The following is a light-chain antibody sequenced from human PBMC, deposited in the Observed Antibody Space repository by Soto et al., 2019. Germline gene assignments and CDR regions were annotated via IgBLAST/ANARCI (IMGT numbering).Light chain of an antibody. CDR1: SSDVGGYNY. CDR2: DVS. V-gene: IGLV2-11*01. CDR3: CSYAGNSLWV. J-gene: IGLJ3*02. Sequence: SALTQPRSVSGSPGQSVTISCTGTSSDVGGYNYVSWYQQHPGKAPKLMIYDVSKWPSGVPDRFSGSKSGNTASLTISGLQAEDEADYYCCSYAGNSLWVFGGGTQLTVL.